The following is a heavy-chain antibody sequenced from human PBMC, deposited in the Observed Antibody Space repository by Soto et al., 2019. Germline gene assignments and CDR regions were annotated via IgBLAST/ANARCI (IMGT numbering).Heavy chain of an antibody. Sequence: QLQLQESGPGLVKPSETLSLTCTVSGGSISSSSYYWGWIRQPPGKGLEWIGSIYYSGSTYYNPSLKSRVTISVDTSKNQFSRKLSSVTAADTAVYYCARVKQWLATWFDPWGQGTLVTVSS. CDR2: IYYSGST. CDR3: ARVKQWLATWFDP. D-gene: IGHD6-19*01. V-gene: IGHV4-39*01. CDR1: GGSISSSSYY. J-gene: IGHJ5*02.